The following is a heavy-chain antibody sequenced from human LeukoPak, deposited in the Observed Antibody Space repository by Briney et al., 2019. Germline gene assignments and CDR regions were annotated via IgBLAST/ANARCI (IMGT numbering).Heavy chain of an antibody. CDR1: GGTFSSYA. V-gene: IGHV1-69*06. J-gene: IGHJ4*02. CDR3: ARSSVVTAMVHLEY. Sequence: SVKVSCKASGGTFSSYAISWVRQAPGQGLEWMGGIIPIFGAANYAQKFQGRVTITADKSTSTSYMELSSLRSEDTAVYYCARSSVVTAMVHLEYWGQGTLVTVSS. D-gene: IGHD2-21*02. CDR2: IIPIFGAA.